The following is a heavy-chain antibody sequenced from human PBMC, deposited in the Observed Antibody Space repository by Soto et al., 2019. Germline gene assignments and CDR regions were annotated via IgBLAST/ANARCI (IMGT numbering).Heavy chain of an antibody. V-gene: IGHV1-2*04. CDR2: INPNSGGT. CDR1: GYPFADYY. D-gene: IGHD6-19*01. Sequence: ASVKVSCKASGYPFADYYMRWVRQAPGQGLEWMGWINPNSGGTNYAQKFQGWITMTRDTSISTAYMELSRLRSDDTAVYYCARGGGCTGCYYYSGMDVWGQGTTVTVSS. J-gene: IGHJ6*02. CDR3: ARGGGCTGCYYYSGMDV.